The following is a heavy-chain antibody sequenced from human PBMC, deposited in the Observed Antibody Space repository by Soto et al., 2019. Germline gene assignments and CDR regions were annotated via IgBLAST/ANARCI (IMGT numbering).Heavy chain of an antibody. CDR1: GFTFSSYA. Sequence: GGSLRLSCAASGFTFSSYAMSWVRQAPGKGLEWVSAISGSGGSTYCADPVKGRFTISRDNSKNTLYLQMNSLRAEDTAVYYCAKSGGYSGYEWFYFDYWGQGTLVTVSS. V-gene: IGHV3-23*01. D-gene: IGHD5-12*01. CDR2: ISGSGGST. CDR3: AKSGGYSGYEWFYFDY. J-gene: IGHJ4*02.